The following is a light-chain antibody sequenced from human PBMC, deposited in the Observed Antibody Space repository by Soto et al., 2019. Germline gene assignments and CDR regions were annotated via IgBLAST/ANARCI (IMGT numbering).Light chain of an antibody. CDR1: QSVSSIS. V-gene: IGKV3-20*01. CDR2: GAS. J-gene: IGKJ1*01. CDR3: QQFGSSPPWT. Sequence: EIVLTQSPGTLSLSPGERATLSCRASQSVSSISLVWYQQKPGQAPRLLISGASSRATGIPDRFSGSGSGTDFPLTISRLEPEYFAVYYCQQFGSSPPWTFGQGTKVEIK.